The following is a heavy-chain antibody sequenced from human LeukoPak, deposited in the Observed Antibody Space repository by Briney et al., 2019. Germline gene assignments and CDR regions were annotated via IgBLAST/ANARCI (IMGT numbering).Heavy chain of an antibody. CDR2: IYYSGST. CDR1: GGSISSYY. Sequence: ASETLSLPCTVSGGSISSYYWSWIRQPPGKGLEWIGYIYYSGSTNYNPSLKSRVTISVDTSRNQFSLKLSSVTAADTAVYYCARHFNRWLAYYWGQGTLVTVSS. D-gene: IGHD6-19*01. CDR3: ARHFNRWLAYY. V-gene: IGHV4-59*08. J-gene: IGHJ4*02.